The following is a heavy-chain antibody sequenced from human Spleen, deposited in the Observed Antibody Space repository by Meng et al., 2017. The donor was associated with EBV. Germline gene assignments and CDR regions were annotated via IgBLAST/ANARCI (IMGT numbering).Heavy chain of an antibody. D-gene: IGHD3-10*01. CDR3: AGLSGIIGFYLN. CDR1: GVTFSSYA. CDR2: ISEDGNDK. J-gene: IGHJ4*02. V-gene: IGHV3-30*04. Sequence: QVQLVESGGGVVQSGTSLRLSCAASGVTFSSYAMHWVRQAPGKGLEWLSVISEDGNDKYYADSVKGRFTISKDSYRNMVYLQMNSLRPDDTAVYYCAGLSGIIGFYLNWGQGTLVTVSS.